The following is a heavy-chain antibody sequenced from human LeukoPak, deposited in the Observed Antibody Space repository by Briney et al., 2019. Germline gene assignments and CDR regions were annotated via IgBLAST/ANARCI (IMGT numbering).Heavy chain of an antibody. Sequence: SVEVSCKGSGGTLRSYSISGGGQAPGQRVGWVGGIIPIFGTANYAQKFQGRVTITADESTSTAYMELSSLRSEDTAVYYCARDPDCSSTSCYAFDIWGQGTMVTVSS. V-gene: IGHV1-69*01. J-gene: IGHJ3*02. CDR2: IIPIFGTA. CDR1: GGTLRSYS. D-gene: IGHD2-2*01. CDR3: ARDPDCSSTSCYAFDI.